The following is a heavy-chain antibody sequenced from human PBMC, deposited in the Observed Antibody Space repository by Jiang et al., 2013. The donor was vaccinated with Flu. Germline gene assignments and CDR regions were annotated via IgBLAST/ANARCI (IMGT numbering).Heavy chain of an antibody. J-gene: IGHJ2*01. CDR3: ARDSSSETYPLLLYYFDL. V-gene: IGHV1-69*13. Sequence: SGAEVKKPGASVRISCEASGYTFTTSFFHWVRQAPGQGLEWMGGIIPMFGTTNLAQTFEGRLTITADESTSTLYMELSSLRSEDTAVYYCARDSSSETYPLLLYYFDLWGRGTLVTVSS. CDR1: GYTFTTSF. D-gene: IGHD2-15*01. CDR2: IIPMFGTT.